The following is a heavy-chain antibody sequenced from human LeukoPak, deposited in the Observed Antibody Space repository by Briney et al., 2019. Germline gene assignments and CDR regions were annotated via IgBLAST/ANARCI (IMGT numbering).Heavy chain of an antibody. J-gene: IGHJ4*02. V-gene: IGHV3-7*05. D-gene: IGHD3-22*01. Sequence: GGSLRLSCAASGFTFSSYWMSWVRQAPGKGLEWVANIKQDGSEKYYVDSVKGRFTISRDNAKNSLYLQMNSLRAEDTAVYYCARFRYYDSSGYYYYFDYWGRGTLVTVSS. CDR3: ARFRYYDSSGYYYYFDY. CDR1: GFTFSSYW. CDR2: IKQDGSEK.